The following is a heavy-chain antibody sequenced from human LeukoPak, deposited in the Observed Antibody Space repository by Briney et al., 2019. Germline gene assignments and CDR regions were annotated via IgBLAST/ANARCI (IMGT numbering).Heavy chain of an antibody. CDR1: GFTFSSYA. CDR3: AREGGVTTVTTRYYYYYMDV. V-gene: IGHV3-30*04. Sequence: PGGSLRLSCAASGFTFSSYAMHWVRQAPGKGLEWVAVISYDGSNKYYADSVKGRFTISRDNSKNTLYLQMNSLRAEDTAVYYCAREGGVTTVTTRYYYYYMDVWGKGTTVTVSS. CDR2: ISYDGSNK. J-gene: IGHJ6*03. D-gene: IGHD4-17*01.